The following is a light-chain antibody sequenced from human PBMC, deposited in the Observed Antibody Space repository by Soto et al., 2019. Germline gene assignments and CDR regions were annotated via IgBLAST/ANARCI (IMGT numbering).Light chain of an antibody. CDR2: AAS. J-gene: IGKJ1*01. V-gene: IGKV1-27*01. Sequence: DIQMTQSPSSLSASVGDRVTITCRASPGISYYLGWYQQKPGKVPKLLIYAASTLESGVPSRFSGSGSGTDFTLTISSLQPEDVATYYCQKYNSAPRTFGQGTKVEIK. CDR3: QKYNSAPRT. CDR1: PGISYY.